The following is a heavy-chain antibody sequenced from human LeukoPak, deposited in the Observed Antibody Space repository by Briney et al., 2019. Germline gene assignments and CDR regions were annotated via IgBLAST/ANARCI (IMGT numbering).Heavy chain of an antibody. Sequence: VASVKVSCKTSGYTFTDFYIHWVRQAPGQGLEWMGWINPNSGGANFAQKFQGRVTMTRDTSISTVYMEMGSLTSDDTAVYYCARGYSGTPNYWGQGTLVTVS. CDR1: GYTFTDFY. CDR2: INPNSGGA. D-gene: IGHD1-26*01. V-gene: IGHV1-2*02. J-gene: IGHJ4*02. CDR3: ARGYSGTPNY.